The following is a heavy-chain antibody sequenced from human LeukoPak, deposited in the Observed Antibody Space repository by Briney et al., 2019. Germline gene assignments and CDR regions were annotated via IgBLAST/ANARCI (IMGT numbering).Heavy chain of an antibody. CDR2: IYYSGST. V-gene: IGHV4-39*07. CDR3: ARGPTDRYFDY. Sequence: LSETLSLTCAVSGGSISSSSYYWGWIRQPTGKGLEYIGNIYYSGSTYYNPSLKSRVTISVDTSKNQFSLKLSSVTAADTAVYYCARGPTDRYFDYWGQGTLVTVSS. J-gene: IGHJ4*02. CDR1: GGSISSSSYY.